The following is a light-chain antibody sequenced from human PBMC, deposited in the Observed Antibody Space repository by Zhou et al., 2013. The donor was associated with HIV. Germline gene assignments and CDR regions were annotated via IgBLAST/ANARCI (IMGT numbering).Light chain of an antibody. J-gene: IGKJ3*01. CDR3: QQSYSTPVFT. Sequence: DIQMTQSPSSLSASVGDRVTITCRASQSISSYLNWYQQKPGKAPKVLIYGASSLQSGVPSRFSGSGSGTDFTLTISSLQVEDFATYYCQQSYSTPVFTFG. CDR1: QSISSY. CDR2: GAS. V-gene: IGKV1-39*01.